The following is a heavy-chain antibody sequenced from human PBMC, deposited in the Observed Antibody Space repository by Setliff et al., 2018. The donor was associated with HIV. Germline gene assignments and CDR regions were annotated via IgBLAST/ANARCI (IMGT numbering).Heavy chain of an antibody. Sequence: SETLSLTCTVSGGSISSYYWSWIRQPPGKGLEWIGYIYTSGSVNYNPSLNSRFTISRDNSKNTMYLQMNTLRVEDTAVYYCARDPPGSGFHLDYWGQGTPVTVSS. CDR3: ARDPPGSGFHLDY. CDR2: IYTSGSV. J-gene: IGHJ4*02. V-gene: IGHV4-4*08. CDR1: GGSISSYY. D-gene: IGHD5-12*01.